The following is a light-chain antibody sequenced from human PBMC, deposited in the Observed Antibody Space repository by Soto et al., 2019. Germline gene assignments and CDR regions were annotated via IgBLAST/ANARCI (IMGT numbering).Light chain of an antibody. CDR3: QQADSVPLS. J-gene: IGKJ4*01. CDR2: AAS. V-gene: IGKV1-12*01. CDR1: QSIYKW. Sequence: DIQMTQSPSSVSASIGDRVTISCRASQSIYKWLVWYQQKPGKAPKLLMYAASSLQSGFPSRFSGSGYGTDFTITISRLQPEDYATYYCQQADSVPLSFSGGTKVEL.